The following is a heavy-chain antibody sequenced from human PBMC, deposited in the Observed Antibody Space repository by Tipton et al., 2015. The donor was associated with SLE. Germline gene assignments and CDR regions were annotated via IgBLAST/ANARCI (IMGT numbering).Heavy chain of an antibody. D-gene: IGHD1-20*01. CDR3: AKCITGTTGGPGY. Sequence: SLRLSCAASGFTFSSYAMSWVRQAPGKGLEWVSVIYSGGSSTYYADSVKGRFTISRDNSKNTLYLQMNSLRAEDTAVYYCAKCITGTTGGPGYWGQGTLVTVSS. CDR1: GFTFSSYA. V-gene: IGHV3-23*03. CDR2: IYSGGSST. J-gene: IGHJ4*02.